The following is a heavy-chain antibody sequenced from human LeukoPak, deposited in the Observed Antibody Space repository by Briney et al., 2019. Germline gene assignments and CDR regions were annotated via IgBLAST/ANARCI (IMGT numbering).Heavy chain of an antibody. CDR1: GYTFSSYG. J-gene: IGHJ4*02. CDR3: ARDRNPYYDGSGYGYC. V-gene: IGHV1-18*01. Sequence: ASVKVSCKASGYTFSSYGISRVRQAPGQGLEWMAWISAYNGKTNYAQKLRGRVTMTTDTSTSTAYMELRSLRSDDTAIYYCARDRNPYYDGSGYGYCWGQGTLVTVSS. D-gene: IGHD3-22*01. CDR2: ISAYNGKT.